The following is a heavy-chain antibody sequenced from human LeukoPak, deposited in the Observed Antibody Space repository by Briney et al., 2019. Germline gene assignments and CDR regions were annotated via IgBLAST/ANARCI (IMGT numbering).Heavy chain of an antibody. D-gene: IGHD5-18*01. J-gene: IGHJ4*02. CDR3: ARSPYTYGSLFYLDY. V-gene: IGHV1-46*01. CDR1: GYTFTYYY. CDR2: INPSGGTT. Sequence: ASVKVSCKASGYTFTYYYIHWVRRAPGQGLEWMGIINPSGGTTNYAQMFQGRVSPTRDTSTSTVYMELNSLRSEDTAVYYCARSPYTYGSLFYLDYWGQGTLVTVSS.